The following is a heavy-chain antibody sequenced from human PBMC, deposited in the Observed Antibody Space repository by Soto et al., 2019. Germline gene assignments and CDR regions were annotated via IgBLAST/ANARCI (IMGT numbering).Heavy chain of an antibody. CDR2: INAYKGNT. V-gene: IGHV1-18*01. CDR1: GYTFTSYG. Sequence: QVQLVQSGAEVKKPGASVKVSCKASGYTFTSYGISWVRQAPGQGLEWMGWINAYKGNTNYAQKRQGRVTKTTDTPTSTAYMDLRGLSSDDTAVYYCAREGPPVLDWGQGTLVTVSS. J-gene: IGHJ4*02. CDR3: AREGPPVLD.